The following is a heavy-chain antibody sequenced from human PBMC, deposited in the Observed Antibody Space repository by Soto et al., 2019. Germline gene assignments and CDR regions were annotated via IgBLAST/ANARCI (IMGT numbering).Heavy chain of an antibody. CDR3: AKDSPPAHFDH. J-gene: IGHJ4*02. V-gene: IGHV3-15*07. Sequence: GGSLRLSCAASGFTFSNAWMNWVRQAPGKGLEWVGRIKSKTDGGTTDYAAPVKGRFTISRDNSKNTLYLQMNSLRAEDTAVYYCAKDSPPAHFDHWGQGTLVTVSP. CDR2: IKSKTDGGTT. CDR1: GFTFSNAW.